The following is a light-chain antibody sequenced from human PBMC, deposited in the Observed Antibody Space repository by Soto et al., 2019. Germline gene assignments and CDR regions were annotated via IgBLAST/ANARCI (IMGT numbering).Light chain of an antibody. CDR1: QSLNSR. Sequence: DIRLTQSPSTLSASVVDRVTLTCRASQSLNSRLAWYQQRPGKAPKLLIYDASSLESGVPSRFSGSGSGTEFTLTISNLQPDDFATYFCQQYHNYPRTFGQGTKVDI. V-gene: IGKV1-5*01. CDR3: QQYHNYPRT. J-gene: IGKJ1*01. CDR2: DAS.